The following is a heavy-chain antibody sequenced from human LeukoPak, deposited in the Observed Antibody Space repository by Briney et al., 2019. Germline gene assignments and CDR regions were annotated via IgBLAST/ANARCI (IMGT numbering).Heavy chain of an antibody. J-gene: IGHJ4*02. CDR3: ARVTGTTMVAY. Sequence: GGSLRLSCAASGVTFSSYWMHWVRQAPGKGLVWVSRINSDGSSTSYADSVKGRFTISRDNAKNTLYLQMNSLRAEDTAVYYCARVTGTTMVAYWGQGTLVTVSS. D-gene: IGHD1-7*01. CDR1: GVTFSSYW. CDR2: INSDGSST. V-gene: IGHV3-74*01.